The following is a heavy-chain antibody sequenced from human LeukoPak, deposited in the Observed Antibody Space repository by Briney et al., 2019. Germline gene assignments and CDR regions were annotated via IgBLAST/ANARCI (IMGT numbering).Heavy chain of an antibody. CDR1: GFTVSSFS. CDR3: ARGPPYIVSTRGGGYDY. J-gene: IGHJ4*02. CDR2: ISSASAYM. Sequence: EGSLRLSCAGSGFTVSSFSMNWVRQAPGKGLEWVSSISSASAYMFYADSVKGRFTISRDNAKDSLYLQMDSLRAEDTAVYYCARGPPYIVSTRGGGYDYWGRGTLVTVSS. D-gene: IGHD5/OR15-5a*01. V-gene: IGHV3-21*01.